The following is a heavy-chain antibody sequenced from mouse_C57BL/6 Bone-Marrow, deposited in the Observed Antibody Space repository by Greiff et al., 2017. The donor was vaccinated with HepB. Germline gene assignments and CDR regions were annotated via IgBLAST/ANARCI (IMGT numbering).Heavy chain of an antibody. J-gene: IGHJ4*01. CDR2: IDPSDSYT. CDR1: GYTFTSYW. Sequence: QVQLQQPGAELVMPGASVKLSCKASGYTFTSYWMHWVKQRPGQGLEWIGEIDPSDSYTNYNQKFKGKSTLTVDKSSSTAYMQLSSLTSEDSAVYYCARKGFITTVVGMDYWGQGTSVTVSS. V-gene: IGHV1-69*01. D-gene: IGHD1-1*01. CDR3: ARKGFITTVVGMDY.